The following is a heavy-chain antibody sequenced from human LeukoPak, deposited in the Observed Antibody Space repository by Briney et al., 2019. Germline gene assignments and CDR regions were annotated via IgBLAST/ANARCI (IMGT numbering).Heavy chain of an antibody. CDR3: ARGRPGMGIVIDY. CDR1: GFTFSSHW. Sequence: GGSLRLSRAASGFTFSSHWMSWVRQAPGKGLEWVANIKQDGSETFYVDSVKGRFTISRDSARNSVYLQMNSLRVADTAVFYCARGRPGMGIVIDYWGQGTLVTVSS. D-gene: IGHD7-27*01. CDR2: IKQDGSET. V-gene: IGHV3-7*01. J-gene: IGHJ4*02.